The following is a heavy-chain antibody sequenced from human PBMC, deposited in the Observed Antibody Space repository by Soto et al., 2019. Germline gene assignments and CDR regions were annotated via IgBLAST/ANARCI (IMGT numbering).Heavy chain of an antibody. D-gene: IGHD6-19*01. Sequence: EVQMVETGGGLSQPGGSLRLSCAVSGFIVSSKYMTWVRQAPGKGLEGVSVIYTGGSTHYADSARGRFTISRDSSKNTLYLQMNSMRAEDAAVYYCTTYPGCGMDVWGQGTTVTVAS. CDR1: GFIVSSKY. CDR2: IYTGGST. J-gene: IGHJ6*02. CDR3: TTYPGCGMDV. V-gene: IGHV3-53*02.